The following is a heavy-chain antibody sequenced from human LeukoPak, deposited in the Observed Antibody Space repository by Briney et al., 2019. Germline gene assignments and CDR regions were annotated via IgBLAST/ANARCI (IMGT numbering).Heavy chain of an antibody. J-gene: IGHJ4*02. D-gene: IGHD6-19*01. Sequence: GASVKVSCKASGYTFTDYYIHWVRQAPRQGLEWMGWINPNSGGTNSAQKFQGRVTMTKDTSISTAYMELSRLRSDDTAVYFCARAIAVVDYWGQGTLVTISS. CDR1: GYTFTDYY. CDR2: INPNSGGT. V-gene: IGHV1-2*02. CDR3: ARAIAVVDY.